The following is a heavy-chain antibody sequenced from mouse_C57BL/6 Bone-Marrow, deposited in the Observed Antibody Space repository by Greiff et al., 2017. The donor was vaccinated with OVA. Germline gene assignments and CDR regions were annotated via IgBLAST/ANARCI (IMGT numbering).Heavy chain of an antibody. Sequence: EVQLQESGAELVQPGASVKLSCTASGFNIKDYYMHWVKQRTEQGLEWIGRIDPEDGETTYASKFQGKATITADTSSNTAYLQRSSLTSEDTAVYYCAPTVVARDAYWGQGTLVTVSA. V-gene: IGHV14-2*01. CDR3: APTVVARDAY. D-gene: IGHD1-1*01. CDR2: IDPEDGET. CDR1: GFNIKDYY. J-gene: IGHJ3*01.